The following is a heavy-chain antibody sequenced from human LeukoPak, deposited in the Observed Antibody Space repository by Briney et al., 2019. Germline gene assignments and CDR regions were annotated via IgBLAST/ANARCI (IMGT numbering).Heavy chain of an antibody. J-gene: IGHJ4*02. V-gene: IGHV4-4*02. CDR2: IYHSGST. CDR1: GYSISSSNW. D-gene: IGHD6-19*01. CDR3: ACLAVAGTSDY. Sequence: SETLSLTCAVSGYSISSSNWWGWIRQPPGKGLEWIGEIYHSGSTNYNPSLKSRVTISVDKSKNQFSLKLSSVTAADTAVYYCACLAVAGTSDYWGQGTLVTVSS.